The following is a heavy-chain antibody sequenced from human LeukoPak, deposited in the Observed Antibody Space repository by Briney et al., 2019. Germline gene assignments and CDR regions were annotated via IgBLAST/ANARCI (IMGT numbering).Heavy chain of an antibody. V-gene: IGHV1-18*01. D-gene: IGHD4-23*01. CDR2: INGYNGKT. CDR1: GYTFTSYA. Sequence: ASVKVSCKASGYTFTSYAMNWVRQAPGQGLEWMGWINGYNGKTNYAQKYQGRVTMTTDTITTTAYMELRSLRSDDTAVYYCAREADGGNSGGDYWGQGTLVTVSS. CDR3: AREADGGNSGGDY. J-gene: IGHJ4*02.